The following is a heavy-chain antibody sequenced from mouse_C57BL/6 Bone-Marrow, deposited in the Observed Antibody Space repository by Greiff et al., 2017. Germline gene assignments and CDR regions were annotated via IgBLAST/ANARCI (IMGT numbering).Heavy chain of an antibody. CDR3: ARRGQLRLPWFAY. Sequence: QVQLQQSGAELVRPGTSVKVSCKASGYAFTNYLIEWVKQRPGQGLEWIGVINPGSGGTNYNEKFKGKATLTADKSSSTAYMQLSSLTSEDSAVYFCARRGQLRLPWFAYWGQGTLVTVSA. D-gene: IGHD3-2*02. J-gene: IGHJ3*01. CDR2: INPGSGGT. CDR1: GYAFTNYL. V-gene: IGHV1-54*01.